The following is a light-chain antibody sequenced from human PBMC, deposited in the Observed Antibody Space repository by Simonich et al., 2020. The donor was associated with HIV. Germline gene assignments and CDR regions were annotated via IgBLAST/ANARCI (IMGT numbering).Light chain of an antibody. Sequence: DIVMTQSPLSLPVTPGEPASISCRSSQSLLHSNGYNYLDWYLQKPGQSPQLLIYLGSNRASGVPDRISGRGSGTDFTLKISRVEAEDVGVYYCMQALQTPRTFGQGTKVEIK. CDR2: LGS. CDR3: MQALQTPRT. CDR1: QSLLHSNGYNY. J-gene: IGKJ1*01. V-gene: IGKV2-28*01.